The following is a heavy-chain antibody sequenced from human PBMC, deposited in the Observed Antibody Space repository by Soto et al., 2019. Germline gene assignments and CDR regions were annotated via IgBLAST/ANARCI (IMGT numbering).Heavy chain of an antibody. Sequence: SETLSLTCIVSGGSISSSSYYWGWIRQPPGKGLEWIASIYYSGSTYYNPSLESRVTISVDTSKNQFSLKLSSVTAADTAVYYCAILRGYLDYWGQGTLVTAPQ. CDR2: IYYSGST. CDR1: GGSISSSSYY. J-gene: IGHJ4*02. CDR3: AILRGYLDY. D-gene: IGHD2-15*01. V-gene: IGHV4-39*01.